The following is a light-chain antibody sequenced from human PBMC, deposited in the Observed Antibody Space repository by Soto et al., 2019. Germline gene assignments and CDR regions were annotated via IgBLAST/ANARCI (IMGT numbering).Light chain of an antibody. CDR3: CSYAGSYTYV. CDR1: SVDVGGYNY. Sequence: QSVLTQPRSMSGSPGQSVTISCTGTSVDVGGYNYVSWYQQHPGKAPKLMIYDVSKRPSGVPDRFSGSESGNTASLTISGLQAEDEADYYCCSYAGSYTYVFGTGTKLTVL. V-gene: IGLV2-11*01. CDR2: DVS. J-gene: IGLJ1*01.